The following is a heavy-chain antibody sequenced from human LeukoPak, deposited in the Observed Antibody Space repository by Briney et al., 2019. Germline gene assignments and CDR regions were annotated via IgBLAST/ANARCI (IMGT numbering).Heavy chain of an antibody. D-gene: IGHD6-13*01. CDR1: GGSMRNYY. J-gene: IGHJ4*02. CDR3: ARYDISTWYFDY. V-gene: IGHV4-59*01. Sequence: SETLSLTCTVSGGSMRNYYWSWIRQPPGKGLEWIGYIYFSGSIDYNPSLKSRVTISIDTSKNQFSLKLSSVTAADTAVYYCARYDISTWYFDYWGQGTLVTVSS. CDR2: IYFSGSI.